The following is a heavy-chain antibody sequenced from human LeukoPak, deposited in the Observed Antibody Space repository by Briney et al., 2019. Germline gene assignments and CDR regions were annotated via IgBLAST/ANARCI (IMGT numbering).Heavy chain of an antibody. V-gene: IGHV3-7*05. D-gene: IGHD3-10*01. CDR1: AFTFSVYW. CDR2: IKEDGSDK. J-gene: IGHJ4*02. CDR3: VRDGIRDIPGIITIRYDF. Sequence: GGSLRLSCSASAFTFSVYWMTWVPQAPGKGLEWVATIKEDGSDKYYVDSVRGGFTISRDNAENSLYLQMNSLTAEDTALYYCVRDGIRDIPGIITIRYDFWGQGTLVTVSS.